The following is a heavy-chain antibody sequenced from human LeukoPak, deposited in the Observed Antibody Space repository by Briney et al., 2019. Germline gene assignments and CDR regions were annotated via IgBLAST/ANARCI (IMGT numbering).Heavy chain of an antibody. CDR2: ISSNGGST. CDR3: VKGRYCSGGSCYEVDYFDY. CDR1: GFTFSSYA. J-gene: IGHJ4*02. Sequence: SGGSLRLSCSASGFTFSSYAMHWVRQAPGKGLEYVSAISSNGGSTYYADSVKGRFTISRDNSKNTLYLQMSSLRAEDTAVYYCVKGRYCSGGSCYEVDYFDYWGQGTLVTVSS. D-gene: IGHD2-15*01. V-gene: IGHV3-64D*06.